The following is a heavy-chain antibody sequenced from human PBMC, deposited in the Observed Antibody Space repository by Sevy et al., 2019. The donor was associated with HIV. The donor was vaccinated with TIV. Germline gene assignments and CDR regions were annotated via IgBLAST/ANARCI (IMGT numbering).Heavy chain of an antibody. Sequence: GESLKISCAASGFTFSSCAMSWVRQAPGKGLEWVSGISDSGSTTYYADSVKGRFTISRDNSKNMLYLQMNSLRAEDTAVYYCVKAAGSGTYYSGDFDYWGQGTLVTVSS. J-gene: IGHJ4*02. CDR3: VKAAGSGTYYSGDFDY. CDR2: ISDSGSTT. V-gene: IGHV3-23*01. CDR1: GFTFSSCA. D-gene: IGHD3-10*01.